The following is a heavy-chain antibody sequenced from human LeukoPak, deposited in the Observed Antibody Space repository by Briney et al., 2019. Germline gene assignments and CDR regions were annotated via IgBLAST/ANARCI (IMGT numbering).Heavy chain of an antibody. CDR1: GFTFSYFW. J-gene: IGHJ4*02. CDR2: INLDGTER. Sequence: GGSLRLSCTASGFTFSYFWMSWVRQAPGKGLEWVANINLDGTERHYVDSVKGRFTISRDNARKSLYLQMNSLRDEDTAVYHCARDNVGATPFDYWGQGTLVTVSS. V-gene: IGHV3-7*05. D-gene: IGHD1-26*01. CDR3: ARDNVGATPFDY.